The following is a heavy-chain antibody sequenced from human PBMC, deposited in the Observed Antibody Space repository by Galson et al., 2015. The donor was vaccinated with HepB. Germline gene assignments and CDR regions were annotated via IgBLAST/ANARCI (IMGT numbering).Heavy chain of an antibody. Sequence: SLRLSCAASGFTFSSYSMNWVRQAPGKGLEWIAYISHNTWTSFYADAVKGRFTVSRDNHKNSVDPRLSSLRADDTAVYFWASESRPNHGYYLAMDAWGQGTTVTVSS. CDR1: GFTFSSYS. CDR2: ISHNTWTS. V-gene: IGHV3-48*04. J-gene: IGHJ6*02. CDR3: ASESRPNHGYYLAMDA.